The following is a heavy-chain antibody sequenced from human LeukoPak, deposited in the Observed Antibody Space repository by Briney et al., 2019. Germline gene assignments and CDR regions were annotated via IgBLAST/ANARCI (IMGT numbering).Heavy chain of an antibody. D-gene: IGHD6-13*01. J-gene: IGHJ2*01. CDR1: GFTFSSYW. CDR2: IKQDGSEK. V-gene: IGHV3-7*01. CDR3: ARVPMFSSWYRWYFDL. Sequence: PGGSLRLSCAASGFTFSSYWMSWVRQAPGKGLEWVANIKQDGSEKYYVDSVEGRFTISRDNAKNSLYLQMNSLRAEDTAVYYCARVPMFSSWYRWYFDLWGRGTLVTVSS.